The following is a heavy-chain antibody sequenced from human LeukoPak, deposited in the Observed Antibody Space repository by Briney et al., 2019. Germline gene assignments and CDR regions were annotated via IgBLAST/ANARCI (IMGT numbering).Heavy chain of an antibody. V-gene: IGHV3-21*01. Sequence: GGSLRLSCAGSGFTFSRSNMNWVRQAPGKGLEWVSSISSSSSYIYYADSVRGRFTISRDNAKSSLYLQMNSLRADDTGVYYCTRDGGAAAGTYYYYYMDVWGKGTTVTVSS. CDR2: ISSSSSYI. CDR3: TRDGGAAAGTYYYYYMDV. CDR1: GFTFSRSN. J-gene: IGHJ6*03. D-gene: IGHD6-13*01.